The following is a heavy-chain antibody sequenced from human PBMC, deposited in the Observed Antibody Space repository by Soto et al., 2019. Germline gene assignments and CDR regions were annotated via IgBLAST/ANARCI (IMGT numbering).Heavy chain of an antibody. CDR3: ARANPYYYDSSGYRLNAFDI. CDR1: GFTFSSYW. D-gene: IGHD3-22*01. V-gene: IGHV3-7*05. CDR2: IKQDGSEK. J-gene: IGHJ3*02. Sequence: GGSLRLSCAASGFTFSSYWMSWVRQAPGKGLEWVANIKQDGSEKYYVDSVKGRFTISRDNAKNSLYLQMNSLRAEDTAVYYCARANPYYYDSSGYRLNAFDIWGQGTMVTVSS.